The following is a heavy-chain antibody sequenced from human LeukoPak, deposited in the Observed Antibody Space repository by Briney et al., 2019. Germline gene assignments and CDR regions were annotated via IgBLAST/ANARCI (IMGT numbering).Heavy chain of an antibody. D-gene: IGHD3-22*01. CDR1: GFSVTNNY. CDR2: FYVGGAT. J-gene: IGHJ6*02. CDR3: ARDHDWGSGYYYHALYYYYYGMDV. V-gene: IGHV3-53*01. Sequence: GGSLRLSCAVSGFSVTNNYMSWVRQAPGKGLEWVSVFYVGGATYYADSVKGRFTISRDNSKNTLYLQMNSLRAEDTAVYYCARDHDWGSGYYYHALYYYYYGMDVWGQGTTVTVSS.